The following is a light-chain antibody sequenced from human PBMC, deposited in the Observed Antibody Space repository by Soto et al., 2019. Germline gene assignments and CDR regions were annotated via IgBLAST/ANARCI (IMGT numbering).Light chain of an antibody. Sequence: QSVLKQPPSVSGAPGQRVTISCTGTSSNIGAGYDVHWYQQLPGTAPRLLIYANNNRPSGVPDRFSASKSGTSASLAITGLQAEDEADYFCQSFDNSHAVFGGGTKVTVL. CDR3: QSFDNSHAV. V-gene: IGLV1-40*01. CDR2: ANN. J-gene: IGLJ2*01. CDR1: SSNIGAGYD.